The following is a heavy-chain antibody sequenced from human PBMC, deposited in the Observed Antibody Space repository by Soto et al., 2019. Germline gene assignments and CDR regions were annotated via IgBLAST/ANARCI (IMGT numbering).Heavy chain of an antibody. J-gene: IGHJ6*03. CDR2: ISYDGSNK. V-gene: IGHV3-30*18. D-gene: IGHD3-10*01. CDR1: EFTLKSIG. Sequence: PGLSLRLWCAAFEFTLKSIGMPWVSQAPGKGLEWVAGISYDGSNKYYAAPVKSRFPISRDSSKNMLYLQMNRLRAEDTAVYYCAKDIIGSGGPDVDYYEYYMDVWGKGTTVTVAS. CDR3: AKDIIGSGGPDVDYYEYYMDV.